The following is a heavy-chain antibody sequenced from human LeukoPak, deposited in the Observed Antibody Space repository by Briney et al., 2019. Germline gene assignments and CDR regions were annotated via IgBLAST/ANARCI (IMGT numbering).Heavy chain of an antibody. D-gene: IGHD3-10*01. J-gene: IGHJ3*02. CDR1: GGSISSGSYY. Sequence: ASETLSLTCTVSGGSISSGSYYWSWIRQPAGKGLEWIGRIYTSGSTNYNPSLKSRVTMSVDTSKNQFSLKLSSVTAADTAVYYCAREILWFGELMVGDAFDIWGQGTMVTVSS. V-gene: IGHV4-61*02. CDR3: AREILWFGELMVGDAFDI. CDR2: IYTSGST.